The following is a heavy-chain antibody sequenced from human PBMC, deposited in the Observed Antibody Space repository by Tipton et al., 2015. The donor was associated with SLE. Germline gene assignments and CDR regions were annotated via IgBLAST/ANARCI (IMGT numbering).Heavy chain of an antibody. CDR3: AKAGQLYSYGYNWFDP. J-gene: IGHJ5*02. D-gene: IGHD5-18*01. CDR1: GFTFDDYT. CDR2: ISWDGGST. V-gene: IGHV3-43*01. Sequence: SLRLSCAASGFTFDDYTMHWVRQAPGKGLEWVSLISWDGGSTYYADSVKGRFPISRDNSKNSLYLQMNSLRTEDTALYYCAKAGQLYSYGYNWFDPWGQGTLVTVSS.